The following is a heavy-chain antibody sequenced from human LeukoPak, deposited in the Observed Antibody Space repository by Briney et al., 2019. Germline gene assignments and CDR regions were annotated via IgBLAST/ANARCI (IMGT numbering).Heavy chain of an antibody. V-gene: IGHV3-74*03. D-gene: IGHD3-10*01. CDR3: AKVGSWLLWFGEGPYYFDY. J-gene: IGHJ4*02. CDR1: GLTFSRYW. Sequence: GGSLRLSCAASGLTFSRYWMHWVRQAPGEGLMWVSHIKSDGTYTSYADSVKGRLTISRDNSKNTRYLQMNSLRAEDTAVYYCAKVGSWLLWFGEGPYYFDYWGQGTLVTVSS. CDR2: IKSDGTYT.